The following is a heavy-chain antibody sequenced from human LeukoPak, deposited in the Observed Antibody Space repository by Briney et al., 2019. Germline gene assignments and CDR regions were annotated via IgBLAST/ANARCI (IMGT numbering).Heavy chain of an antibody. V-gene: IGHV1-18*01. D-gene: IGHD3-3*01. CDR3: ARVVVAVFGVMVHSNYFDS. J-gene: IGHJ4*02. Sequence: ASVKVSCKTSGYSFTNFGITWVRQAPGKGLEWMGWITGDSETTEYAQRFQGRTSMTADTFTSTAYMELGSLTSDDTAVYYCARVVVAVFGVMVHSNYFDSWGQGTLITVSS. CDR2: ITGDSETT. CDR1: GYSFTNFG.